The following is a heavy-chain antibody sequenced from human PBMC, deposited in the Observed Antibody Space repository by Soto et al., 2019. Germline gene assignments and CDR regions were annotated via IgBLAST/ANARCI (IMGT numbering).Heavy chain of an antibody. Sequence: WSWVXQPPGKGLEWIGEIYHSGSTNYNPSLKSRVTISVDKSKNQFSLKLSSVTAADTAVYYCARQSYDSSDYFDYWGQGTLVTVSS. CDR2: IYHSGST. CDR3: ARQSYDSSDYFDY. V-gene: IGHV4-4*02. D-gene: IGHD3-22*01. J-gene: IGHJ4*02.